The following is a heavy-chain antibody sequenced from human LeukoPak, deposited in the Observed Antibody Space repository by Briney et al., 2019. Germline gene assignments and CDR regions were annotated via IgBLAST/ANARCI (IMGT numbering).Heavy chain of an antibody. J-gene: IGHJ4*02. Sequence: PGASLRLSCAASGFTFSSYAMSWVRQAPGKGLEWVSAISGSGGSTYYADSVKGRFTISRDNSKNTLYLQMNSLRVEDTAVYYCAKDIGGSYHRFDYWGQGTLVTVSS. CDR3: AKDIGGSYHRFDY. D-gene: IGHD1-26*01. CDR2: ISGSGGST. V-gene: IGHV3-23*01. CDR1: GFTFSSYA.